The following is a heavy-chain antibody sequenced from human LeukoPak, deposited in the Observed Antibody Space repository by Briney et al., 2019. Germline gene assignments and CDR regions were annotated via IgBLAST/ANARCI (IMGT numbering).Heavy chain of an antibody. CDR3: ARDLDCSSTSCPKGSSSYFVDY. J-gene: IGHJ4*02. CDR1: GGTFSSYA. CDR2: IIPIFGTA. V-gene: IGHV1-69*13. D-gene: IGHD2-2*01. Sequence: SVKVSCKASGGTFSSYAISWVRQAPGQGLEWMGGIIPIFGTANYAQKFQGRVTITADESTSTAYMELSSLRSEDTAVYYCARDLDCSSTSCPKGSSSYFVDYWGQGTLVTVSS.